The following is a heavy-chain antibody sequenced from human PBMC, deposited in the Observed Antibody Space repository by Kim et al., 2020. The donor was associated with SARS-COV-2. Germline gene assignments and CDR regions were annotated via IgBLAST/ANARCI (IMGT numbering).Heavy chain of an antibody. D-gene: IGHD3-16*02. CDR1: GFTFSSYA. V-gene: IGHV3-23*01. J-gene: IGHJ4*02. Sequence: GGSLRLSCVASGFTFSSYAMSWVRQAPGKGLEWVSAISGSGGSTYYADSVKGRFTISRDNSKNTLYLQMNSLRAEDTAVYYCATDHLSQTFGGVIVIPNAFDYWGQGTLVTVSS. CDR2: ISGSGGST. CDR3: ATDHLSQTFGGVIVIPNAFDY.